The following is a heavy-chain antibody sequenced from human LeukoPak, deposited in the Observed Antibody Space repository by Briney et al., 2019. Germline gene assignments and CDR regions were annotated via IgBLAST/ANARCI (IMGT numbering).Heavy chain of an antibody. Sequence: SETLSLTCTVSGGSISSGDYYWSWIRQPPGKGLEWIGEINHSGSTNYNPSLKSRVTISVDTSKNQFSLKLSSVTAADTAVYYCARGDKTTVVTFDWYFDLWGRGTLVTVSS. V-gene: IGHV4-39*07. J-gene: IGHJ2*01. CDR2: INHSGST. CDR3: ARGDKTTVVTFDWYFDL. CDR1: GGSISSGDYY. D-gene: IGHD4-23*01.